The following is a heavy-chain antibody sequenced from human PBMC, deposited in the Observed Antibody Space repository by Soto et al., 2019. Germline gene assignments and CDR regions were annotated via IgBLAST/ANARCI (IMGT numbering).Heavy chain of an antibody. J-gene: IGHJ4*02. CDR2: ISAYNGHT. D-gene: IGHD2-15*01. CDR1: GYTFPSYA. V-gene: IGHV1-18*01. Sequence: GASVKVSCKASGYTFPSYAISWVRQAPGQGLEWMGRISAYNGHTHYAQKFQGRVTMTTDTSTSTVYMEMRSLRSDDTAAYYCARVYCSGGSCYGIDYWGQGTLVTVS. CDR3: ARVYCSGGSCYGIDY.